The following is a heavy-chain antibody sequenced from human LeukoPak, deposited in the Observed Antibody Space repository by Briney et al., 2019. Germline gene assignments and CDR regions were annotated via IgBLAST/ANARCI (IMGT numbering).Heavy chain of an antibody. Sequence: GASVKVSCKASGYVFTDYYMNWVRLAPGQGLEWMGWINPNSGGTNYAQKFQDRVTMTRDTSISTAYMELSLLRSDDTAVYYCARGDYYGSGKVVAAWGQGTLVTVSS. D-gene: IGHD3-10*01. CDR2: INPNSGGT. V-gene: IGHV1-2*02. CDR1: GYVFTDYY. J-gene: IGHJ5*02. CDR3: ARGDYYGSGKVVAA.